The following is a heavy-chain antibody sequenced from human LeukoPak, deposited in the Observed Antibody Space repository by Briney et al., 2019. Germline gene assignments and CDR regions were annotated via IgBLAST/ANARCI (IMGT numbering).Heavy chain of an antibody. D-gene: IGHD3-16*01. CDR3: ARLGAPYYYYYYMDV. CDR1: GDSISSSNYY. V-gene: IGHV4-39*01. CDR2: IYYSGST. Sequence: SETLSLTCTVSGDSISSSNYYWGWIRQPPGKGLECFGFIYYSGSTYYNPSLKSRVTISVDTSKNQFSLKLTSVTAADTAVYYCARLGAPYYYYYYMDVWGKGTTVTISS. J-gene: IGHJ6*03.